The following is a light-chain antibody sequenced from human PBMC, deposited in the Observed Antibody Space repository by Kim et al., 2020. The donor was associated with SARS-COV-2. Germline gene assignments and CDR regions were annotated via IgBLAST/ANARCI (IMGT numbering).Light chain of an antibody. CDR2: DAA. J-gene: IGKJ3*01. CDR1: QRMDNK. Sequence: SPGERDSDAGRASQRMDNKGAWYQQKPGQAPRLLNQDAATRATGIPARFSGSGSGTEFTLTISSLQSEDFAGYYCQHDSKWPFTIGPGTKVDIK. CDR3: QHDSKWPFT. V-gene: IGKV3-15*01.